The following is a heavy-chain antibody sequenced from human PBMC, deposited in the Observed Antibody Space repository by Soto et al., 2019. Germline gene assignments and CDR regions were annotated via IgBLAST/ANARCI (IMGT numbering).Heavy chain of an antibody. Sequence: GGSLRLSCAASGFTFSSYAMSWVRQAPGKGLEWVSAISGSGGSTYYADSVKGRFTISRDNSKNTLYLQMNSLRAEDTAVYYCAKGPEGYSSGRYFDYWGQGTLVTVSS. CDR2: ISGSGGST. CDR1: GFTFSSYA. V-gene: IGHV3-23*01. J-gene: IGHJ4*02. CDR3: AKGPEGYSSGRYFDY. D-gene: IGHD6-19*01.